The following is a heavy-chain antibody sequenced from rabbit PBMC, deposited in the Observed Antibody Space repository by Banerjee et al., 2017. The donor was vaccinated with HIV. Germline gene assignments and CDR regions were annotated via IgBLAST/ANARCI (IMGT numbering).Heavy chain of an antibody. CDR1: GVSFSGDSY. V-gene: IGHV1S40*01. D-gene: IGHD6-1*01. Sequence: QSLEESGGDLVKPGASLTLTCIASGVSFSGDSYICWVRQAPGKGLEWIVCIDIGSSGFTYYANWAKGRFTISKTSSTTVTLQMTSLTAADTATYFCARGYTYSYVGIAYVTDYFNLWGPGTLVTVS. CDR2: IDIGSSGFT. J-gene: IGHJ4*01. CDR3: ARGYTYSYVGIAYVTDYFNL.